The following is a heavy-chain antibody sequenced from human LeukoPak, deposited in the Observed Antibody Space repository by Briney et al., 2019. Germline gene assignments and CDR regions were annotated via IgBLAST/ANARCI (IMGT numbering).Heavy chain of an antibody. J-gene: IGHJ4*02. V-gene: IGHV3-74*03. CDR3: ALGFTVTIDY. CDR1: QFTFKNYW. Sequence: GGSLRLSCVASQFTFKNYWMHWVRQVPGRGLEWLSYISPDGSSTTYADSVRGRFTISRDNAKNTLYLQMNSLRAEDTAVYYCALGFTVTIDYWGQGTLVTVSS. D-gene: IGHD4-17*01. CDR2: ISPDGSST.